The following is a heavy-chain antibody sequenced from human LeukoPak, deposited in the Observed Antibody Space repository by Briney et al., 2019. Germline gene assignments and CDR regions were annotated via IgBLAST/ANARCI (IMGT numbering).Heavy chain of an antibody. V-gene: IGHV3-30*18. CDR1: GFXFSAYS. CDR3: AKDSSSSNYYYGMDV. J-gene: IGHJ6*02. D-gene: IGHD6-6*01. CDR2: ISDDGSNK. Sequence: GGSLRLSCAASGFXFSAYSINWVRQTPGKGLEWVAVISDDGSNKYYVDSVKGRVTISRDNSKNTLFLQMNSLRAEDTAVYYCAKDSSSSNYYYGMDVWGQGTPVTVSS.